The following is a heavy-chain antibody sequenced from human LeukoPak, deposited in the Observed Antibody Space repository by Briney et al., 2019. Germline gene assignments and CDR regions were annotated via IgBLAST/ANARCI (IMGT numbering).Heavy chain of an antibody. Sequence: PGGSLRLSCAASGFTFDDYGMSWVRHAPGKGLEWVCGINWNGGSTVYADSVKGRFTISRDNAKNSLYLQMNSLRAEDTALYYCARVPRPYYDSSGYYPPNPYYYYYMDVWGKGTTVTVSS. V-gene: IGHV3-20*04. D-gene: IGHD3-22*01. J-gene: IGHJ6*03. CDR2: INWNGGST. CDR3: ARVPRPYYDSSGYYPPNPYYYYYMDV. CDR1: GFTFDDYG.